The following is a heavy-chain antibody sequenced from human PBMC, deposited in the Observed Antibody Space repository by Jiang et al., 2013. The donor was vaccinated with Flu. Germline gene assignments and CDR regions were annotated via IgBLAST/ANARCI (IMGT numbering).Heavy chain of an antibody. D-gene: IGHD4-17*01. J-gene: IGHJ3*02. CDR2: INVGNNNK. V-gene: IGHV1-3*01. CDR1: GYTFTNYA. CDR3: ASQWNGDYLGAVDT. Sequence: SGAEVKKPGASVMLSCKASGYTFTNYAVHWVRQAPGQRLEWMGWINVGNNNKKYAQNIQGRVTFASDTSAGTAYMELTSLRSEDTALYYCASQWNGDYLGAVDTWGQGTWSSSLQ.